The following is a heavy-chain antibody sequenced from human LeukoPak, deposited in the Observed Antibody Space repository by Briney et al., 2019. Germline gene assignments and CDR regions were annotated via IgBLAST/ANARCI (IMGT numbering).Heavy chain of an antibody. D-gene: IGHD3-9*01. CDR3: AKDGSVKSEVTGWEVGPYYFDY. CDR2: ISYDGSNK. J-gene: IGHJ4*02. CDR1: GFTFSSYG. V-gene: IGHV3-30*18. Sequence: GGSLRLSCAASGFTFSSYGMHWVRQAPGKGLEWVAVISYDGSNKYYADSVKGRFTISRDNSKNTLYLQMNSLRAEDTAVYYCAKDGSVKSEVTGWEVGPYYFDYWGQGTLVTVSS.